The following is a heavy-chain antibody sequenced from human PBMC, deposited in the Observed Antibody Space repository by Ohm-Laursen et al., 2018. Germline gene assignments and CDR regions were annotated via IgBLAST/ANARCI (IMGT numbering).Heavy chain of an antibody. CDR3: ARGPETSYNWFDP. CDR2: IYNSGST. J-gene: IGHJ5*02. CDR1: GGSITSHY. D-gene: IGHD2-2*01. Sequence: GTLSLTCTVSGGSITSHYWSWIRQPPGKGLEWIGYIYNSGSTNYNPSLKSRVTISLDTSKNQFSLKLTSVTAADTAVYYCARGPETSYNWFDPWGQGTLVTVSS. V-gene: IGHV4-59*11.